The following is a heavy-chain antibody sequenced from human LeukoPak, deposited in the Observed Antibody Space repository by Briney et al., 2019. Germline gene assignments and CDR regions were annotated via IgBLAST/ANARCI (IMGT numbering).Heavy chain of an antibody. D-gene: IGHD1-26*01. CDR2: IIPIFGTA. J-gene: IGHJ4*02. CDR3: ARAEGGGSYFIDY. V-gene: IGHV1-69*05. CDR1: GGTFSSYA. Sequence: GASVKVSCKASGGTFSSYAISWVRQAPGQGLEWMGGIIPIFGTANYAQKFQGRVTITTDESTSTAYMELSSLRSEDTAVYYCARAEGGGSYFIDYWGQGTLVTVSS.